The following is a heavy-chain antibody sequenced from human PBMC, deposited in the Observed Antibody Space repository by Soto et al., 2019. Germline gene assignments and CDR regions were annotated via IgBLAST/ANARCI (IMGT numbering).Heavy chain of an antibody. D-gene: IGHD2-15*01. J-gene: IGHJ1*01. CDR1: GFTFSSYS. V-gene: IGHV3-21*01. CDR2: ISSSSSYI. CDR3: AREVFRRGGRCSGF. Sequence: GSLRLSCAASGFTFSSYSMNWVRQAPGKGLEWVSSISSSSSYIYYADSVKGRFTISRDNAKNSLYLQMNSLRAEDTAVYYCAREVFRRGGRCSGFRGKGTLLTVSS.